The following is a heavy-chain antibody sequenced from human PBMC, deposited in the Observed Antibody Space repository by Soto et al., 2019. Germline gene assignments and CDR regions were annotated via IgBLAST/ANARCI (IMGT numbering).Heavy chain of an antibody. V-gene: IGHV2-5*01. CDR3: ARTSVNWGSRGLVDY. Sequence: QMTLKESGPTLVKPTQTLTLTCTFSGFSLSTSGVGVGWIRQPPGKALEWLAFLYWYDDKRYSPSLKSRLTITKDTSKNQVLLTMTNMDPVDTATYYCARTSVNWGSRGLVDYWGQGTLVTVAS. J-gene: IGHJ4*02. CDR1: GFSLSTSGVG. CDR2: LYWYDDK. D-gene: IGHD7-27*01.